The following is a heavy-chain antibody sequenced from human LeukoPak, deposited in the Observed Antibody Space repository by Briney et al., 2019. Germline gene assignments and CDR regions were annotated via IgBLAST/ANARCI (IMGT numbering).Heavy chain of an antibody. J-gene: IGHJ6*04. Sequence: GGSLRLSCAASRFTFSSYWMHWVRQAPGKGLVWVSRINSDGSKTNYTDSVKGRFTISRDNAKNTLYLQMNSLRAEDTAVYYCAELGITMIGGVWGKGTTVTISS. V-gene: IGHV3-74*01. CDR1: RFTFSSYW. D-gene: IGHD3-10*02. CDR3: AELGITMIGGV. CDR2: INSDGSKT.